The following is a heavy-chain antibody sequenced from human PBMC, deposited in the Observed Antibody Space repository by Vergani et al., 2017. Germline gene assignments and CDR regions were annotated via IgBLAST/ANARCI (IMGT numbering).Heavy chain of an antibody. CDR3: AKDLVVVPAAIRVYVDYYGMDV. J-gene: IGHJ6*02. CDR1: GFTFSSYA. CDR2: ISGSGGST. D-gene: IGHD2-2*02. V-gene: IGHV3-23*01. Sequence: EVQLLESGGGLVQPGGSLRLSCAASGFTFSSYAMSWVRQAPGKGLEWVAAISGSGGSTYYADSVKGRFTTSRDNSKNTLYLQMNSLRAEDTAVYYCAKDLVVVPAAIRVYVDYYGMDVWGQGTTVTVSS.